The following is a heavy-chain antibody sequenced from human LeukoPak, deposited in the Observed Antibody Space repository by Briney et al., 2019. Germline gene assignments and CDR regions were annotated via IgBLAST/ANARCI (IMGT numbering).Heavy chain of an antibody. CDR3: AKDRRPTVSGGYFDL. J-gene: IGHJ2*01. CDR1: YS. V-gene: IGHV3-9*01. D-gene: IGHD3-10*01. CDR2: ISWNSGHK. Sequence: YSMIWVRQAPGKGLEWVSGISWNSGHKDYADSVKGRFTISRDNAKNSLYLRMNSLRAEDTALYYCAKDRRPTVSGGYFDLWGRGTLVIVSS.